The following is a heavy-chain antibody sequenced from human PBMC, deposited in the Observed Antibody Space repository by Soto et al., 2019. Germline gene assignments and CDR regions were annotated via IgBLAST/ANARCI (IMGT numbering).Heavy chain of an antibody. Sequence: QVQLVQSGAEVKKPGSSVKVSCKASGGTFSSYAISWVRQAPGQGLEWMGGIIPIFGTANYAQKFQGSVKITEDESTSTDYMELSSLRSEDTAVYYCASAMWGQHIVVVPAAIGRYGMDVWGQGTTVTVSS. V-gene: IGHV1-69*01. CDR3: ASAMWGQHIVVVPAAIGRYGMDV. D-gene: IGHD2-2*01. J-gene: IGHJ6*02. CDR2: IIPIFGTA. CDR1: GGTFSSYA.